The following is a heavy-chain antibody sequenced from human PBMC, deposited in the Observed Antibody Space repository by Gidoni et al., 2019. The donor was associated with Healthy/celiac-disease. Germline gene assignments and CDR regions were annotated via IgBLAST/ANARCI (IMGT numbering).Heavy chain of an antibody. Sequence: EVQLVESGGGLVQPGRSLRLSCTASGFTLGDYAMSWVRQAPGNGLEWVGFIRSKAYGGTTEYAASVKGRFTISRDDSKSIAYLQMNSLKTEDTAVYYCTRDIRLYYYYGMDVWGQGTTVTVSS. CDR3: TRDIRLYYYYGMDV. V-gene: IGHV3-49*04. D-gene: IGHD3-3*01. J-gene: IGHJ6*02. CDR1: GFTLGDYA. CDR2: IRSKAYGGTT.